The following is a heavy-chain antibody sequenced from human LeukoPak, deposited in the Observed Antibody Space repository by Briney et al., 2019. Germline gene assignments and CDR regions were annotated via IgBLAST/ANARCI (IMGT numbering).Heavy chain of an antibody. J-gene: IGHJ4*02. Sequence: ASVKVSCKASGYTFTGYHMHWVRQAPGQGLEWMGWINPNSGGTNYAQKFQGRVTMTRDTSISTAYMELSRLRSDDTAVYYCARAATVIPYYFDYWGQGTLVSVSS. V-gene: IGHV1-2*02. CDR3: ARAATVIPYYFDY. CDR2: INPNSGGT. CDR1: GYTFTGYH. D-gene: IGHD4-17*01.